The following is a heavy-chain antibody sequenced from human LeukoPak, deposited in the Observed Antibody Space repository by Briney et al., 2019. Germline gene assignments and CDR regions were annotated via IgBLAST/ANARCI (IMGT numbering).Heavy chain of an antibody. CDR2: ISSSSYI. CDR3: ARDSLPSDSSPRGVLIYYYYMDV. D-gene: IGHD2-15*01. J-gene: IGHJ6*03. Sequence: PGGSLRLSCAASGFTFSSYSMNWVRQAPGKGLEWVSSISSSSYIYYADSVKGRFTISRDNAKNSLYLQMNSLRAEDTAVYYCARDSLPSDSSPRGVLIYYYYMDVWGKGTTVTVSS. V-gene: IGHV3-21*01. CDR1: GFTFSSYS.